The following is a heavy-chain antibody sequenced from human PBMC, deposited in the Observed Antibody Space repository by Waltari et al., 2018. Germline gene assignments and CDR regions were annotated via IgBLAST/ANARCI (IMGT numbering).Heavy chain of an antibody. CDR3: AHRRTPPKGLRFLNLEFDY. CDR2: IYWDDDK. Sequence: QITLKESGPTLVKPTQTLTLTCTFSGFSLSTSGVGVGWIRQPPGKALEWLALIYWDDDKRYSPSLKSRLTITKDTSKNQVVLTMTNMDPVDTATYYCAHRRTPPKGLRFLNLEFDYWGQGTLVTVSS. D-gene: IGHD3-3*01. J-gene: IGHJ4*02. V-gene: IGHV2-5*02. CDR1: GFSLSTSGVG.